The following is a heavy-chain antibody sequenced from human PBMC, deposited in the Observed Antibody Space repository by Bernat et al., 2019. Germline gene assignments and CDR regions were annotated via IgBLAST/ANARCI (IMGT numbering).Heavy chain of an antibody. CDR3: AGGNCDFWSGYYTVGY. CDR2: IIPIVGIA. J-gene: IGHJ4*02. Sequence: QVQLVQSGAEVKKPGSSVKVSCKASGGTFSSYAISWVRQAPGQGLEWMGGIIPIVGIANYAQKFQGGVQITADKSTSTAYMELSSLGSEDTAVYYCAGGNCDFWSGYYTVGYWGQGTLVTVSS. V-gene: IGHV1-69*17. D-gene: IGHD3-3*01. CDR1: GGTFSSYA.